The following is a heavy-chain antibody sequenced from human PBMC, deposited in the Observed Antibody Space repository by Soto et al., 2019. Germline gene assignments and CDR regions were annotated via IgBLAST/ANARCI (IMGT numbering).Heavy chain of an antibody. CDR3: AKATARQTSYGMDV. V-gene: IGHV3-23*01. D-gene: IGHD6-6*01. CDR1: GFTFSSYA. CDR2: ISGSGGST. Sequence: EVQLLESGGGLVQPGGSLRLYCAASGFTFSSYAMSWVRQAPGKGLEWVSAISGSGGSTYYADSVKGRFTISRDNSKNTLYLQMNSLRAEDTAVYYCAKATARQTSYGMDVWGQGTTVTVSS. J-gene: IGHJ6*02.